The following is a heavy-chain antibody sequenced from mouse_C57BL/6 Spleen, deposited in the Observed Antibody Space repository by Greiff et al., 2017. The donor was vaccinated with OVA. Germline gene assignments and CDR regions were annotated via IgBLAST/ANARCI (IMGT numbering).Heavy chain of an antibody. V-gene: IGHV14-2*01. Sequence: EVQVVESGAELVKPGASVKLSCTASGFNIKDYYMHWVKQRTEQGLEWIGRIDPEDGETKYAPKFQGKATITADTSSNTAYLQLSSLTSEDTAVYYCASPLYYGNYEDAMDYWGQGTSVTVSS. D-gene: IGHD2-1*01. CDR1: GFNIKDYY. J-gene: IGHJ4*01. CDR3: ASPLYYGNYEDAMDY. CDR2: IDPEDGET.